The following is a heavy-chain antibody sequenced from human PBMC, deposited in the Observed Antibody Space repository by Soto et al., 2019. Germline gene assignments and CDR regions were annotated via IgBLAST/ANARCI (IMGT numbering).Heavy chain of an antibody. J-gene: IGHJ4*02. Sequence: GGSLRLSCAASGFTFSSYSMNWVRQAPGKGLEWVSYISSSSSTIYYADSVKGRFTVSRDNAKNSLYLQMNSLRDEDTAVYYCARLFCDTAMVTDDYWGQGTLVTVSS. D-gene: IGHD5-18*01. CDR3: ARLFCDTAMVTDDY. V-gene: IGHV3-48*02. CDR1: GFTFSSYS. CDR2: ISSSSSTI.